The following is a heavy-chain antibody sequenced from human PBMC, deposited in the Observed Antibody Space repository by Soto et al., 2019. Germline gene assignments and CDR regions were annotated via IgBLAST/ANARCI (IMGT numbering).Heavy chain of an antibody. J-gene: IGHJ4*02. Sequence: QVPLVQSGAEVKKPGASVKVSCKASGYTFTSYAMHWVRQAPGQRLEWMGWINAGNGNTKYSQKFQGRVTITRDTSASTAYMELSSLRSEDTAVYYCARCRNYYDSSGYYGDYWGQGTLVTVSS. CDR3: ARCRNYYDSSGYYGDY. CDR1: GYTFTSYA. D-gene: IGHD3-22*01. CDR2: INAGNGNT. V-gene: IGHV1-3*01.